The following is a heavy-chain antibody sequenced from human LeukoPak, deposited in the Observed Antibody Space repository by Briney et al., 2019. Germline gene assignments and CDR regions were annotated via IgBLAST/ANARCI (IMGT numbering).Heavy chain of an antibody. J-gene: IGHJ4*02. Sequence: ASVRVSCKVSGVTLSKISIDWVRRAHGRGLEWMGRVGHEDGTTIHAQKFQGRFNMTVDTATDTAYMQMSSLMSEDTAIYYCATGAIVFDYWGQGTLVTVSS. CDR3: ATGAIVFDY. CDR1: GVTLSKIS. V-gene: IGHV1-24*01. CDR2: VGHEDGTT. D-gene: IGHD3-22*01.